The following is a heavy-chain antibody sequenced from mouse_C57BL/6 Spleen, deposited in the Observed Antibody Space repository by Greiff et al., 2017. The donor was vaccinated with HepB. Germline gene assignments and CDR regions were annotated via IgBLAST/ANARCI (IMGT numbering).Heavy chain of an antibody. CDR3: ARGEGGYYGAMDY. CDR2: IYPGDGDT. CDR1: GYAFSSYW. Sequence: VHLVESGAELVKPGASVKISCKASGYAFSSYWMNWVKQRPGKGLEWIGQIYPGDGDTNYNGKFKGKATLTADKSSSTAYMQLSSLTSEDSAVYFCARGEGGYYGAMDYWGQGTSVTVSS. J-gene: IGHJ4*01. D-gene: IGHD2-3*01. V-gene: IGHV1-80*01.